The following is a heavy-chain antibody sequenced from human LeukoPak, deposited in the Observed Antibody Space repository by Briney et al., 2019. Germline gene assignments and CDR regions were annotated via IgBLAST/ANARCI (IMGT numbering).Heavy chain of an antibody. Sequence: GGSLRLSCAASGFTFSSYAMHWVRQAPGKGLEWVAVISYDGSNKYYADSVKGRFTISRDNSKNTLYLQMNSLRAEDTAVYYCAKEDSSSSYYYFDYWGQGTLVTVSS. CDR2: ISYDGSNK. CDR3: AKEDSSSSYYYFDY. J-gene: IGHJ4*02. V-gene: IGHV3-30-3*01. D-gene: IGHD6-13*01. CDR1: GFTFSSYA.